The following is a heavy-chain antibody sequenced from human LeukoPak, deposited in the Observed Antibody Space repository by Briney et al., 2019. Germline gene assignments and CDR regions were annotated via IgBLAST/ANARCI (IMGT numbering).Heavy chain of an antibody. Sequence: PGGSLRLSCAASGFTFSSYGMHWVRQAPGKGLEWVAVIWYDGSNKYYADSVKGRFTISRDNSKNTPYLQMNSLRAEDTAVYYCARDGYCSGGSCNHDAFDIWGQGTMVTVSS. CDR2: IWYDGSNK. D-gene: IGHD2-15*01. CDR3: ARDGYCSGGSCNHDAFDI. CDR1: GFTFSSYG. J-gene: IGHJ3*02. V-gene: IGHV3-33*01.